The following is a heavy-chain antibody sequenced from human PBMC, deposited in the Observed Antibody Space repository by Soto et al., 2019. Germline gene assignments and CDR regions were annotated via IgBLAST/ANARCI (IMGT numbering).Heavy chain of an antibody. J-gene: IGHJ4*02. D-gene: IGHD5-18*01. V-gene: IGHV3-11*06. CDR1: GFTFSDYY. CDR2: ISSSSSNT. CDR3: ARSFDTSYYFDY. Sequence: QVQLVESGGGLVKPGGSLRLSCAASGFTFSDYYMSWIRQAPGKGLEWVSYISSSSSNTNYAESVKGRFTISRDNAKNSLYLQMNSLRAEDTAVYYCARSFDTSYYFDYWGQGTLVTVSS.